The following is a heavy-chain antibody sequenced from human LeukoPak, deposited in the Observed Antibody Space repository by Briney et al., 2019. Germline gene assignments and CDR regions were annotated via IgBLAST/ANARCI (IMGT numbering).Heavy chain of an antibody. D-gene: IGHD1-26*01. V-gene: IGHV4-39*01. CDR1: GGSISSSSYY. Sequence: SETLSLTCTVSGGSISSSSYYWGWIRQLPGKGLEWIGSIYYSGSTYYNPSLKSRVTISVDTSKNQFSLKLSSVTAADTAVYYCATLYSGSYGGDYWGQGTLVTVSS. CDR3: ATLYSGSYGGDY. J-gene: IGHJ4*02. CDR2: IYYSGST.